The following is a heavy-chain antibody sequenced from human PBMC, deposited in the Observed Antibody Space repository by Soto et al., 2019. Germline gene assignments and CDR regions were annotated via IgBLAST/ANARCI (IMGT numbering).Heavy chain of an antibody. CDR2: INPNSGGT. J-gene: IGHJ4*02. CDR3: GRAGVVAAAAGHFDY. V-gene: IGHV1-2*04. Sequence: ASVKVSCKASGYTFTGYYMHWVRQAPGQGLEWMGWINPNSGGTNYAQKFQGWVTMTRDTSISTAYMELSRLRSDDTAVYYCGRAGVVAAAAGHFDYWGQGTLVTVSS. D-gene: IGHD6-13*01. CDR1: GYTFTGYY.